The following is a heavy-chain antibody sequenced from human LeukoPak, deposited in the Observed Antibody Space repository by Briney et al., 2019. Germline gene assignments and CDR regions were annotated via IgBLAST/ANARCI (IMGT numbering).Heavy chain of an antibody. CDR3: ARDIWGYSSGWYPPRFDY. D-gene: IGHD6-19*01. CDR1: GYTFTSYD. V-gene: IGHV1-8*01. J-gene: IGHJ4*02. CDR2: MNPKSGNS. Sequence: ASVKVSCKTSGYTFTSYDINWVRQASGQGLEWMGWMNPKSGNSDSAQKFQGRLTMTRDNSISTAYMEVSSLRSEDTAVYYCARDIWGYSSGWYPPRFDYWGQGTLVTVSS.